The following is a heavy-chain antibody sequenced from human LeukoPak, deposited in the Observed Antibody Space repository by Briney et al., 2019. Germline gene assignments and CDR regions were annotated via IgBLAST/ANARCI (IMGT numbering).Heavy chain of an antibody. J-gene: IGHJ4*02. D-gene: IGHD4-17*01. CDR1: GYTFTSYD. CDR3: ARGTTVTTSFDY. CDR2: MNPNSGNT. V-gene: IGHV1-8*01. Sequence: VASVKVSCKASGYTFTSYDINWVRQAPGQGLEWMGWMNPNSGNTGYAQKFQGRVTMTRNTSISTAYMELSSLRSEDTAVYYCARGTTVTTSFDYWGQGTLVTVSS.